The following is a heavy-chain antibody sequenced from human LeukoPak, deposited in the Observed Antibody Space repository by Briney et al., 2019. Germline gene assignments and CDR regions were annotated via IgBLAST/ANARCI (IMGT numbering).Heavy chain of an antibody. CDR1: GFAFSNAW. V-gene: IGHV3-74*01. CDR3: ARGPRYNWNYRATDY. J-gene: IGHJ4*02. CDR2: INSDGSST. D-gene: IGHD1-7*01. Sequence: GGSLRLSCAASGFAFSNAWMSWVRQAPGKGLVWVSRINSDGSSTSYADSVKGRFTISRDNAKNTLYLQMNSLRAEDTAVYYCARGPRYNWNYRATDYWGQGTLVTVSS.